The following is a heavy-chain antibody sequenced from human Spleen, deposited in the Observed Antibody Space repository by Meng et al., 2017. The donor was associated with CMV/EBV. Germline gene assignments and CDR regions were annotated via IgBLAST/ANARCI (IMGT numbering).Heavy chain of an antibody. D-gene: IGHD5-24*01. V-gene: IGHV1-46*01. CDR2: INPSGGGT. J-gene: IGHJ4*02. CDR1: GYTFTNYD. CDR3: ARGAGRDGYNGDF. Sequence: ASGYTFTNYDVHWVRQAPGQGLEWMGIINPSGGGTSYAQKFQGRVTMTGDTSTSTVYMDPSSLRSEDTAVYYCARGAGRDGYNGDFWGQGTLVTVSS.